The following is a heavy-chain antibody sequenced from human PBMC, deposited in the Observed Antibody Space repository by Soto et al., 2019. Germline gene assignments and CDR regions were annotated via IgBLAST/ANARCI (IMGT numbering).Heavy chain of an antibody. J-gene: IGHJ4*02. CDR1: GGTFSSYA. Sequence: GASVKVSCKASGGTFSSYAISWVRQAPGQGLEWMGGIIPIFGTANYAQKFQGRVTITADESTSTAYMELSSLRSEDTAVYYCARSMLPSSGWSLPTYYFDYWGQGTLVTVSS. V-gene: IGHV1-69*13. CDR3: ARSMLPSSGWSLPTYYFDY. CDR2: IIPIFGTA. D-gene: IGHD6-19*01.